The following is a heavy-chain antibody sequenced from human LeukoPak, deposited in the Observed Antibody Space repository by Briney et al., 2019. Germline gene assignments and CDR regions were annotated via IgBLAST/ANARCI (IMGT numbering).Heavy chain of an antibody. CDR3: ARGVISTTSSSSLYYFDY. D-gene: IGHD6-6*01. Sequence: SETLSLTCTVSGGSISSYYWSWIRKPPGKGLEWIGEINHSGSTNYNPSLKSRVTISVDTSKNQFSLKLSPVTAADTAVYYCARGVISTTSSSSLYYFDYWGQGTLVTVSS. V-gene: IGHV4-34*01. CDR1: GGSISSYY. J-gene: IGHJ4*02. CDR2: INHSGST.